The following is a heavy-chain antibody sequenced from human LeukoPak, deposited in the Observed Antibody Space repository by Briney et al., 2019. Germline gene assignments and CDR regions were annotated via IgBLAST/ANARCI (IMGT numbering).Heavy chain of an antibody. CDR2: IFPSGGEI. CDR1: GFTFSTFA. D-gene: IGHD3-9*01. V-gene: IGHV3-23*01. CDR3: AKDSRYFDYTHYFDY. Sequence: GGSLRLSCAASGFTFSTFAMIWVRQPPGKGLEWVSSIFPSGGEIHYADSVKGRFTISRDNSKNTLYLQMNSLRAEDTAVYSCAKDSRYFDYTHYFDYWGQGTLVTVSS. J-gene: IGHJ4*02.